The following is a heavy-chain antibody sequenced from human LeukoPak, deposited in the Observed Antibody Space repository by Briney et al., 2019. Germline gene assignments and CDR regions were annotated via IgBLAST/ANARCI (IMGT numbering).Heavy chain of an antibody. CDR1: GFSFSNYN. J-gene: IGHJ4*02. CDR3: AKDFTYGSGSYYYFDY. CDR2: ITSTSSYI. D-gene: IGHD3-10*01. Sequence: GGSLRLSCAASGFSFSNYNMNWVRQAPGKGLEWVSSITSTSSYIYYADSVKGRFTISRDNSKNTLYLQMNSLRAEDTAVYYCAKDFTYGSGSYYYFDYWGQGTLVTVSS. V-gene: IGHV3-21*01.